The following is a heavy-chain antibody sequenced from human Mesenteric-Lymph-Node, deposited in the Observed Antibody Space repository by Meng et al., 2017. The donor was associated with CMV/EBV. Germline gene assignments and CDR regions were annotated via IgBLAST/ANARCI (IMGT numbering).Heavy chain of an antibody. J-gene: IGHJ4*02. CDR3: ARIANWGSEYFDY. CDR1: GYTFTRYA. V-gene: IGHV1-18*01. Sequence: CKASGYTFTRYAFSWVRQAPGQRLEWLGWINTYSRNTHYAHNLQGRVTMTTDTSTSTAYMELRSLRSDDTAVYYCARIANWGSEYFDYWGQGTLVTVSS. CDR2: INTYSRNT. D-gene: IGHD7-27*01.